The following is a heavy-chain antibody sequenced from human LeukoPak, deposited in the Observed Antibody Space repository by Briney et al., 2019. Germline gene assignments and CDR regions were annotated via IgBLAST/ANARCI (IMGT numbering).Heavy chain of an antibody. CDR1: GFTFSSYS. D-gene: IGHD4-11*01. CDR3: AREGLETTVTTLYSDY. Sequence: GGSLRLSCAASGFTFSSYSMNWVRQAPGKGLEWVSSISSSSSYIYYADSVKGRSTISRDNAKNSLYLQMNSLRAEDTAVYYCAREGLETTVTTLYSDYWGQGTLVTVSS. CDR2: ISSSSSYI. J-gene: IGHJ4*02. V-gene: IGHV3-21*01.